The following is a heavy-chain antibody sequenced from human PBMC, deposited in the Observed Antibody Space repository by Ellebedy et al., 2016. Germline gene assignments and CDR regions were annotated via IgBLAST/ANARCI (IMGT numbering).Heavy chain of an antibody. V-gene: IGHV3-9*01. CDR3: AKDGGGRFLEWSSYLDV. D-gene: IGHD3-3*01. J-gene: IGHJ6*03. Sequence: SLKISXAASGFTFDDYAMHWVRQAPGKGLEWVSGTSWNSGTIDYADSVKGRFTISRDNAKNSLYLQMNSLRAEDTALYYCAKDGGGRFLEWSSYLDVWGKGTTVTVSS. CDR2: TSWNSGTI. CDR1: GFTFDDYA.